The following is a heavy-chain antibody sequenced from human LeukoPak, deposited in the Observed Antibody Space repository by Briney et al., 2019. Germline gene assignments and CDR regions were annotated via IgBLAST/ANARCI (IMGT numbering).Heavy chain of an antibody. D-gene: IGHD2-2*01. CDR2: INEDGSII. V-gene: IGHV3-74*01. J-gene: IGHJ4*02. CDR1: GFTFSSYW. CDR3: ARGGEGYCSSTSCLTDFDY. Sequence: GGSLRLSCAASGFTFSSYWMHWVRQAPGKGLEWVSRINEDGSIITYADSVKGRFTISRDNAKNSLYLQMNSLRAEDTAVYYCARGGEGYCSSTSCLTDFDYWGQGTLVTVSS.